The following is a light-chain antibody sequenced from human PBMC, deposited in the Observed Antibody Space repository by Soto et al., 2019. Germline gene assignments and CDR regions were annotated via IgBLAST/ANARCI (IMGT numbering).Light chain of an antibody. Sequence: DIQMTLSVSSLSASVGNRVTVTCRASQSISTYLNWYQKKPGKAPNLLLYDASRLQSGVPSRFSGSGGGTDFTLSISSVQHEDFATYFCQQSYMDPITFGQGTRLEIK. CDR3: QQSYMDPIT. CDR1: QSISTY. J-gene: IGKJ5*01. CDR2: DAS. V-gene: IGKV1-39*01.